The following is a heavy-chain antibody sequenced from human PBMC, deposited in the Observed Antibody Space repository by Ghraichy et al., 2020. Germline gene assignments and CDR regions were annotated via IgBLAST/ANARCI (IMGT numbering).Heavy chain of an antibody. CDR2: ISHTGNS. V-gene: IGHV4-30-2*01. Sequence: DWIGYISHTGNSYYNPALQSRITMSIDRSKNQFSLRLSSVTAADTAASFCARGRHSGKHFSPAERWGPGILVTVSS. CDR3: ARGRHSGKHFSPAER. D-gene: IGHD5-12*01. J-gene: IGHJ4*02.